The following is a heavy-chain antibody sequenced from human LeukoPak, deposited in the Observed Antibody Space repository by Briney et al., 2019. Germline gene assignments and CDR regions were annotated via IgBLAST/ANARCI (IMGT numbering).Heavy chain of an antibody. CDR3: ARALSGTYLGDAFDI. J-gene: IGHJ3*02. Sequence: SETLSLTCTVSGGSISSYYWSWIRQPAGKGLEWIGRIYTSGSNTYNPSLKSRVTMSVDTSKNQFSLKLSSVTAADTAMYYCARALSGTYLGDAFDIWGQGTMVTVSS. V-gene: IGHV4-4*07. CDR2: IYTSGSN. CDR1: GGSISSYY. D-gene: IGHD1-26*01.